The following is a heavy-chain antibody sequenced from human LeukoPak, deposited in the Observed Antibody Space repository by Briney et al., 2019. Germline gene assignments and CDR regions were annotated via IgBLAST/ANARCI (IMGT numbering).Heavy chain of an antibody. Sequence: ASVKVSCKASGYTFTRYGISWVRQAPGHRLEWMGWISAYNGNTNYAQKLQGRVTMTTDTSTSTAYMELRSLRSDDTAVYYCAREDTAMVTPIHWGQGTLVTVSS. CDR2: ISAYNGNT. D-gene: IGHD5-18*01. J-gene: IGHJ4*02. CDR3: AREDTAMVTPIH. V-gene: IGHV1-18*01. CDR1: GYTFTRYG.